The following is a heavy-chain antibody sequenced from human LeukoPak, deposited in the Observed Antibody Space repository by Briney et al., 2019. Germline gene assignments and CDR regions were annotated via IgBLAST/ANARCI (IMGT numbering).Heavy chain of an antibody. CDR2: INTNTGNP. Sequence: ASVKVSCKASGYTFTSYGISWVRQAPGQGLEWMGWINTNTGNPTYDQGFTGRFVFSLDTSVSTAYLQISSLKAEDTAVYYCATLPGSPLHYDSSGPRGYWGQGTLVTVSS. CDR3: ATLPGSPLHYDSSGPRGY. D-gene: IGHD3-22*01. CDR1: GYTFTSYG. V-gene: IGHV7-4-1*02. J-gene: IGHJ4*02.